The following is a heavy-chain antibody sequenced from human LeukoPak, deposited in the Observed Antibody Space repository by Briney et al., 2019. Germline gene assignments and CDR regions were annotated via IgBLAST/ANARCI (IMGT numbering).Heavy chain of an antibody. D-gene: IGHD5/OR15-5a*01. CDR1: GYTFTGYY. CDR3: ARVPHRGLNWFDP. Sequence: ASVKVSCKASGYTFTGYYMHWVRQAPGQGLEWMGWINPNSGGTNYAQKFQGRVTMTRDTSISTAYMELSRLRSDDTAVYYCARVPHRGLNWFDPWGQGTLVTVSS. J-gene: IGHJ5*02. V-gene: IGHV1-2*02. CDR2: INPNSGGT.